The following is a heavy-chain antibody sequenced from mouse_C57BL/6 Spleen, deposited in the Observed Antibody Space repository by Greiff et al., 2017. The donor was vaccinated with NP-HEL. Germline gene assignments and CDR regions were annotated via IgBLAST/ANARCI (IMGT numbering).Heavy chain of an antibody. CDR1: GFTFSDYY. CDR2: INYDGSST. Sequence: EVKLVESEGGLVQPGSSMKLSCTASGFTFSDYYMAWVRQVPEKGLEWVANINYDGSSTYYLDSLKSRFIISRDNAKNILYLQMSSLKSEDTATYYCARVDYAMDYWGQGTSVTVSS. CDR3: ARVDYAMDY. J-gene: IGHJ4*01. V-gene: IGHV5-16*01.